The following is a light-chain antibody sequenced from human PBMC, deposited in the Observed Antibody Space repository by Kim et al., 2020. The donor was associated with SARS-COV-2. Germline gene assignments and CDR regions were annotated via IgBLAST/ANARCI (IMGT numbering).Light chain of an antibody. Sequence: SAYVGDSDTITWRARQDISNFLAWFQQKPGKVPKRLIYAASSLQSGVPSRFSGSGSGTEYSLTISSLQPEDFATYYCLQHKSYPYTLGKGTKLEI. V-gene: IGKV1-17*03. CDR3: LQHKSYPYT. CDR2: AAS. CDR1: QDISNF. J-gene: IGKJ2*01.